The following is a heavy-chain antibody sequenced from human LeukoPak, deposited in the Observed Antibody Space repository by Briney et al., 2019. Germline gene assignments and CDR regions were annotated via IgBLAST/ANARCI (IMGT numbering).Heavy chain of an antibody. D-gene: IGHD3-3*01. CDR3: ARGYADTGFWSGYKGGLDY. CDR1: GFTFDDHG. J-gene: IGHJ4*02. Sequence: GGSLRLSCAASGFTFDDHGMSWVRQAPGKGLEWVSGINWNGGSTGYADSVKGRFTISRDNAKNSLYLQMNSLRAEDTALYYCARGYADTGFWSGYKGGLDYWGQGTLVTVSS. CDR2: INWNGGST. V-gene: IGHV3-20*04.